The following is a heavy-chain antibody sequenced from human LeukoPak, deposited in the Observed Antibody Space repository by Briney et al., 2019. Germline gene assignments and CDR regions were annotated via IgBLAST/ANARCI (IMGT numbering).Heavy chain of an antibody. J-gene: IGHJ3*02. CDR2: IKQDGSDK. CDR1: GFTFTKYW. Sequence: PGDSLRLSCAASGFTFTKYWMTWVRQAPGKGLEWVGNIKQDGSDKNYMDSVKGRFTISRDNTKNSVYLQMSSLRAEDTAVYYCARGDYVWGTYPGAFDIWGQGTKVTVSS. D-gene: IGHD3-16*02. V-gene: IGHV3-7*01. CDR3: ARGDYVWGTYPGAFDI.